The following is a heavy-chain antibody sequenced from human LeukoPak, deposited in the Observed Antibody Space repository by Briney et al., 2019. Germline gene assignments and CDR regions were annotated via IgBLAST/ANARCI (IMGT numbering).Heavy chain of an antibody. Sequence: SETLSLTCAVYGGSFSGYYWSWIRQPPGKGLEWIGEINHSGSTNYNPSLKSRVTISVDTSKNQFSLKLSSVTAADTAVYYCGRGGRGLLRNFVVVPAAPFDYWAQGPLVTVSS. D-gene: IGHD2-2*01. CDR2: INHSGST. V-gene: IGHV4-34*01. CDR3: GRGGRGLLRNFVVVPAAPFDY. CDR1: GGSFSGYY. J-gene: IGHJ4*02.